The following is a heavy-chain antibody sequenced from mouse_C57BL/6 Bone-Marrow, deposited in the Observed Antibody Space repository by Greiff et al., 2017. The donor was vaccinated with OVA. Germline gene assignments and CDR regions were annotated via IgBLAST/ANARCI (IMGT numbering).Heavy chain of an antibody. V-gene: IGHV1-15*01. J-gene: IGHJ2*01. CDR1: GYTFTDYE. D-gene: IGHD2-1*01. Sequence: QVQLQQSGAELVRPGASVTLSCKASGYTFTDYEMHWVKQTPVHGLQWIGAIDPETGGTAYTQTFKGKAILTADKSSSTAYMELRSLTSEDSAVYYCTRSYGNYGDFDYWGQGTTLTVSS. CDR3: TRSYGNYGDFDY. CDR2: IDPETGGT.